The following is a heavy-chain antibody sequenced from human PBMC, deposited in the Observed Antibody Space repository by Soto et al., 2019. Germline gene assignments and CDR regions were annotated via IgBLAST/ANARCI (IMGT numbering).Heavy chain of an antibody. D-gene: IGHD3-22*01. CDR3: ARVNGYYYYGMDV. J-gene: IGHJ6*02. Sequence: GVSLRLSCATLGFTFRDYSMGWIRQAPGKGLEWVSDISSSGSIIYYADSVKGRFTISRDNAKNSLYLQMNSLRAEDTAVYYCARVNGYYYYGMDVWGQGT. CDR2: ISSSGSII. V-gene: IGHV3-11*01. CDR1: GFTFRDYS.